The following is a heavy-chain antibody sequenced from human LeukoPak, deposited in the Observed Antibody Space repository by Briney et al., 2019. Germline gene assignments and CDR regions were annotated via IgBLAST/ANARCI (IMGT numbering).Heavy chain of an antibody. CDR1: GFTFSSYS. Sequence: GGSLRLSCAASGFTFSSYSMNWVRQAPGKGLEWVSFISSSSSYIYYADSVKGRFTIFRDNAKSSLYLQMNSLRAEDTAVYYCARDLVVARNWFDPWGQGTLVTVSS. CDR3: ARDLVVARNWFDP. V-gene: IGHV3-21*01. CDR2: ISSSSSYI. D-gene: IGHD5-12*01. J-gene: IGHJ5*02.